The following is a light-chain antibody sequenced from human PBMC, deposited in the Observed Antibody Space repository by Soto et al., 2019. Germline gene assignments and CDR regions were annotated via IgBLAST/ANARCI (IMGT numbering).Light chain of an antibody. J-gene: IGKJ2*01. CDR2: DAS. CDR1: QSVSSY. CDR3: QQRSNWPYT. V-gene: IGKV3-11*01. Sequence: EIVLTQSPATLSLSPGERATLSCRASQSVSSYLALYQQKPCQAPRLLIYDASNRATGIPARFSGSGSGTDFTLTISSLEPEDFAVYCCQQRSNWPYTFGQGTKLEIK.